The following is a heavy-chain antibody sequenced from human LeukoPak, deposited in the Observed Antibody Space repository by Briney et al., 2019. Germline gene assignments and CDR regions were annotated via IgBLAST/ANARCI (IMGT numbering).Heavy chain of an antibody. CDR1: GFTFSLYS. Sequence: GGSVRLSCAASGFTFSLYSITWVRQTPGRGLEWVSSISSSGSYIYYADSVKGRFTVSRDNAKNSLSLQMNSLRAEDTAVYHCAELGITMIGGVWGKGTTVTISS. V-gene: IGHV3-21*01. CDR2: ISSSGSYI. D-gene: IGHD3-10*02. CDR3: AELGITMIGGV. J-gene: IGHJ6*04.